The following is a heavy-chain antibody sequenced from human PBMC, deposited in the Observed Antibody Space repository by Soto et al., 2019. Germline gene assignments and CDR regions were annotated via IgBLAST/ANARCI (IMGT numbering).Heavy chain of an antibody. Sequence: ASVKVSCKASGYSFTDYHIHWVRQAPGQGLDGLGRINPKSGGTVTAQKFQGWVTMTTDTSISTASMELTRLTSDDTAIYYCARGDSKDCSNGVCSFFYNHDMDVWGQGTTVTVSS. J-gene: IGHJ6*02. V-gene: IGHV1-2*04. CDR2: INPKSGGT. CDR1: GYSFTDYH. D-gene: IGHD2-8*01. CDR3: ARGDSKDCSNGVCSFFYNHDMDV.